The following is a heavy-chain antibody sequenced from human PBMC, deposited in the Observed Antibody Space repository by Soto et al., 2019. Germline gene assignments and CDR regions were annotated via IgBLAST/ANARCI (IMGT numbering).Heavy chain of an antibody. CDR2: TYYRSKWYN. D-gene: IGHD6-19*01. Sequence: SQTLSLTCAISGDSVSSNSAAWNWIRQSPSRGLEWLGRTYYRSKWYNDYAVSVKSRITINPDTSKNQFSLQLNSVTPEDTAVYYCARDPGIAVAGVYYYYYYGMDVWGQGTKVTVSS. CDR3: ARDPGIAVAGVYYYYYYGMDV. V-gene: IGHV6-1*01. J-gene: IGHJ6*02. CDR1: GDSVSSNSAA.